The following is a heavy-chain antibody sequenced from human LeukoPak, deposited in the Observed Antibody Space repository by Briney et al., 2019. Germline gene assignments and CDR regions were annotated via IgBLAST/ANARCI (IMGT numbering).Heavy chain of an antibody. Sequence: GGSLRLSCAASGFTFHGYTMHWVRHAPGKGLEWVSLISWNGVTTFYVDSVKGRFTISRDNSKNTLYLQMNSLRAEDTAVYYCARGRYSSSWYGYYYYYYMDVWGKGTTVTVSS. CDR2: ISWNGVTT. D-gene: IGHD6-13*01. CDR3: ARGRYSSSWYGYYYYYYMDV. J-gene: IGHJ6*03. V-gene: IGHV3-43*01. CDR1: GFTFHGYT.